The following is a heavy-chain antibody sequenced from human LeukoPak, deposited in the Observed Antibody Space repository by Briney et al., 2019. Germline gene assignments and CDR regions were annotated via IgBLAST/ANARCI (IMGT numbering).Heavy chain of an antibody. D-gene: IGHD3-3*01. V-gene: IGHV4-34*01. CDR3: ARVRMYYDFWSALPTGYFDY. Sequence: TSSETLSLTCAVYGGSFSGYYWSWIRQPPGKGLEWIGEINHSGSTNYNPSLKSRVTISVDTSKNQFSLKLSSVTAADTAVYYCARVRMYYDFWSALPTGYFDYWGQGTLVTVSS. CDR2: INHSGST. CDR1: GGSFSGYY. J-gene: IGHJ4*02.